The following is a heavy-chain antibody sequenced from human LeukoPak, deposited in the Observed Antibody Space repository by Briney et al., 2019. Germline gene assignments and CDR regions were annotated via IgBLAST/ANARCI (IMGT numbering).Heavy chain of an antibody. CDR3: AKGGYSSGWGSYWYFDL. V-gene: IGHV3-43*02. D-gene: IGHD6-19*01. CDR2: ISGDGGSP. Sequence: GGSLRLSCAASGFTFDDYAMHWVRHAPGKGLEWVSLISGDGGSPYYADSVKSRFTISRVNSKNLLYLKMNYLRTEDTALYYCAKGGYSSGWGSYWYFDLWGRGTLVTVSS. J-gene: IGHJ2*01. CDR1: GFTFDDYA.